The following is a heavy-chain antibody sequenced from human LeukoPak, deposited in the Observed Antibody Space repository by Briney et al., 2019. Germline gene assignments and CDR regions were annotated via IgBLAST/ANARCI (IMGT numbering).Heavy chain of an antibody. CDR2: VYYSRNP. D-gene: IGHD3-22*01. Sequence: PSGTLSLTCSVSGDSISSSVYYWGWIRQPPGKGLEWIGSVYYSRNPYYNPSLKSRVTISVDTFKNHFSLKLTSVTAADTAVYYCARDGLYDSFNNSPWFYFDSWGQGTLVAVSS. J-gene: IGHJ4*02. V-gene: IGHV4-39*07. CDR1: GDSISSSVYY. CDR3: ARDGLYDSFNNSPWFYFDS.